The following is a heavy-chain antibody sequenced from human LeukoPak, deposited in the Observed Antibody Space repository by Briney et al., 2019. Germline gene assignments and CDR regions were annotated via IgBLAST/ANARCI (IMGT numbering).Heavy chain of an antibody. CDR3: AKPISSSGYYQRAFDI. D-gene: IGHD3-22*01. Sequence: PGGSLRLSCAASGFTFSRYSMNWVRQAPGKGLEWVSSISGSSSYIYYADSVKGRFTISRDNSKNTLYLQMNSLRAEDTAVYYCAKPISSSGYYQRAFDIWGQGTMVTVSS. CDR1: GFTFSRYS. CDR2: ISGSSSYI. J-gene: IGHJ3*02. V-gene: IGHV3-21*04.